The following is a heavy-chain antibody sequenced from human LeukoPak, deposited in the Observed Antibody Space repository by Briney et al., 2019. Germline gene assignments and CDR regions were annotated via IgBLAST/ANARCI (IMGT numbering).Heavy chain of an antibody. CDR1: GGTFSSYA. CDR3: ARWGSSWHQIPPDWFDP. J-gene: IGHJ5*02. CDR2: IIPIFDTV. D-gene: IGHD6-13*01. V-gene: IGHV1-69*06. Sequence: ASVKVSCKASGGTFSSYAISWVRQAPGQGLGWMGRIIPIFDTVNYAQKFQGRITITADKSTSTAYMELSSLRSEDTAVYYCARWGSSWHQIPPDWFDPWGQGTLVTVSS.